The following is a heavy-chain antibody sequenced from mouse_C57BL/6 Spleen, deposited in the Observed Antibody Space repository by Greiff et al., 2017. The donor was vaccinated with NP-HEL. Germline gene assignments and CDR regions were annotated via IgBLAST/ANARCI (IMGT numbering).Heavy chain of an antibody. Sequence: QVQLKQPGAELVMPGASVKLSCKASGYTFTSYWMHWVKQRPGQGLEWIGEIDPSDSYTNYNQKFKGKSTLTVDKSSSTAYMQLSSLTSEDSAVYYCARGTAQATNYAMDYWGQGTSVTVSS. D-gene: IGHD3-2*02. J-gene: IGHJ4*01. V-gene: IGHV1-69*01. CDR2: IDPSDSYT. CDR1: GYTFTSYW. CDR3: ARGTAQATNYAMDY.